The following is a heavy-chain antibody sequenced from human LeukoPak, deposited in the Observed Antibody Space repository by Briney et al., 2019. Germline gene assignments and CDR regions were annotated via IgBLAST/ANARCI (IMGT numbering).Heavy chain of an antibody. J-gene: IGHJ4*02. Sequence: GGSLRLSCAASGFIFSDSAIHWVRQASGKGLEWVGRIRSRGNYYATSYAASVNGRFSISGEDSRNTAYLQMNILKTEDTAVYYCVRHLEDLDYWGQGTLVTVSS. V-gene: IGHV3-73*01. D-gene: IGHD3-3*01. CDR1: GFIFSDSA. CDR3: VRHLEDLDY. CDR2: IRSRGNYYAT.